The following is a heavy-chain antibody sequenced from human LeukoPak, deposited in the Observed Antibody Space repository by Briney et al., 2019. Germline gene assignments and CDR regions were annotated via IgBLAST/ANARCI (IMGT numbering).Heavy chain of an antibody. CDR3: AVPRASNCSSTSCYFSY. Sequence: PSETLSLTCAVYGGSFSGYYWNWIRQPPGKGLEWIGEINHSGSTNYNPSLKSRVTISVDTSKNQFSLKLSSVTAADTAVYYCAVPRASNCSSTSCYFSYWGQGTLVTVSS. J-gene: IGHJ4*02. CDR2: INHSGST. V-gene: IGHV4-34*01. CDR1: GGSFSGYY. D-gene: IGHD2-2*01.